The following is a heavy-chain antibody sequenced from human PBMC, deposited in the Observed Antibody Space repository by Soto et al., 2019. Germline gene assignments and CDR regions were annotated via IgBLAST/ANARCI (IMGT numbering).Heavy chain of an antibody. CDR2: AIPVYGTT. J-gene: IGHJ3*02. CDR3: SGRGVANSRDAFDI. CDR1: GGTFSNYA. V-gene: IGHV1-69*01. D-gene: IGHD1-26*01. Sequence: QVQLVQSGPEVKKPGSSVKVSCEVSGGTFSNYAITWVRQAPGQGLEWLGGAIPVYGTTNYAQNFQGRVKIICGESGAKTFKEVRSLRSCDPGVIFWSGRGVANSRDAFDIWGQGTLVTVS.